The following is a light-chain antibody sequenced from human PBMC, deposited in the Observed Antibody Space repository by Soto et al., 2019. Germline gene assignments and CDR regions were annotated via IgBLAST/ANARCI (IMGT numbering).Light chain of an antibody. J-gene: IGLJ3*02. CDR1: SSDVGHPYNY. CDR2: KVS. Sequence: QSALTQPASVSGSPGQSITISCTGTSSDVGHPYNYVSWYQQHPGKAPKLLIFKVSNRPSGISGRFSGSQSGNTASLTISGLQAEDEADYYCMSYIDSTSTHWVLGGGTKLTGL. CDR3: MSYIDSTSTHWV. V-gene: IGLV2-14*03.